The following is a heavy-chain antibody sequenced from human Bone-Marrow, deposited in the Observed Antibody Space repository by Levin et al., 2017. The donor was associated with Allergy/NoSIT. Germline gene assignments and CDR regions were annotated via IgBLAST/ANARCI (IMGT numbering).Heavy chain of an antibody. CDR3: SSAPGFSDY. CDR1: EFTVGNNY. Sequence: PGASVKVSCAASEFTVGNNYMAWVRQAPGKGLEWVSVIYSVGSTYYEDSVKGRFIISRDNSKNTLYLQMNSLRAEDTAVYYCSSAPGFSDYWGQGTLVTVSS. CDR2: IYSVGST. V-gene: IGHV3-66*01. J-gene: IGHJ4*02.